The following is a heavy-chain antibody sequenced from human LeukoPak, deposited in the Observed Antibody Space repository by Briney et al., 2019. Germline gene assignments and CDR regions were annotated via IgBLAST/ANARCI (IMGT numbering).Heavy chain of an antibody. CDR1: GGTFISYA. V-gene: IGHV1-69*13. Sequence: GASVKVSCKASGGTFISYAISWVRQAPGQGLEWMGGIIPIFGTANYAQKFQGRVTITADESTSTAYMELSSLRSEDTAVYYCARDIRDDCYSCYNWFDPWGQGTLVTVSS. CDR2: IIPIFGTA. CDR3: ARDIRDDCYSCYNWFDP. J-gene: IGHJ5*02. D-gene: IGHD2-21*02.